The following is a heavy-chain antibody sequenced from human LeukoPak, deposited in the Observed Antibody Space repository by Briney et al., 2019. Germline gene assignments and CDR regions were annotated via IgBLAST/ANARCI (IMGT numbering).Heavy chain of an antibody. CDR1: GFTFDDYA. J-gene: IGHJ4*02. CDR3: AKDIGPRGQYYFDY. Sequence: GGSLRLSCAASGFTFDDYAMHWVRQAPGKGLEWVSGISWNSGSIGYADSVKGRFTISRDNAKNSLYLQMNSLRAEDMALYYCAKDIGPRGQYYFDYWGQGAPVTVSS. D-gene: IGHD3-16*01. V-gene: IGHV3-9*03. CDR2: ISWNSGSI.